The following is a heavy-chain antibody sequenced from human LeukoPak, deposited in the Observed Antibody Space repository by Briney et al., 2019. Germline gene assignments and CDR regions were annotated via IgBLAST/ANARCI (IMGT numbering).Heavy chain of an antibody. D-gene: IGHD7-27*01. CDR3: ARSPRPLGIAGWCFDL. CDR2: IYTSGST. V-gene: IGHV4-61*02. J-gene: IGHJ2*01. Sequence: SETLSLTCTVSGGSISSGSYYWSWIRQPAGKGLEWIGRIYTSGSTNYNPSLKSRVTISVDTSKNQFSLKLSSVTAADTAVYYCARSPRPLGIAGWCFDLWGRGTLVTVSS. CDR1: GGSISSGSYY.